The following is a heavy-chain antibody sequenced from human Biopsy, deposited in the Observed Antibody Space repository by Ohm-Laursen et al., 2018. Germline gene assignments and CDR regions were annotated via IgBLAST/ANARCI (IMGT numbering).Heavy chain of an antibody. D-gene: IGHD5-12*01. V-gene: IGHV4-31*03. Sequence: TLSLTCTVSGDSISSGSNYWSWIRQFPGKGLEWIAYIYHTGSTYYNPSLKSRLSIAIDKSKNQFSVSLRSVTAADTAVYYCARADMVTTIVDYWGQGTLVTVSS. CDR1: GDSISSGSNY. CDR2: IYHTGST. J-gene: IGHJ4*02. CDR3: ARADMVTTIVDY.